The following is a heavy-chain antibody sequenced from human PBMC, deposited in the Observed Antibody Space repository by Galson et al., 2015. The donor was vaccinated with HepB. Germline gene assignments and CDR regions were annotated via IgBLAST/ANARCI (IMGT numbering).Heavy chain of an antibody. CDR2: IKQDGSEK. Sequence: SLRLSCAASGFTFSSYWMSWVRQAPGKGLEWVANIKQDGSEKYYVDSVKGRFTISRDNAKNSLYLQMNSLRAEDTAVYYCARDQPPAAGRFVGDWGQGTLVTVSS. CDR3: ARDQPPAAGRFVGD. V-gene: IGHV3-7*03. D-gene: IGHD6-13*01. J-gene: IGHJ4*02. CDR1: GFTFSSYW.